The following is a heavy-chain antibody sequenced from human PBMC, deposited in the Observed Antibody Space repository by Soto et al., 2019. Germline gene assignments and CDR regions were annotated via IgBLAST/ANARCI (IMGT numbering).Heavy chain of an antibody. CDR2: INPSGDSA. CDR3: ARDAVPRDFWSGSVPTHYYYMDV. V-gene: IGHV1-46*01. CDR1: GYIFTSYY. D-gene: IGHD3-3*01. Sequence: QVQLVQSGAEVKKPGASVKVSCKASGYIFTSYYIHWVRLVPGQGLEWMGIINPSGDSAVYAQKFQGRVSMFRDTATGTVSMELSSLKSEGTAVYYCARDAVPRDFWSGSVPTHYYYMDVWGKGTTVTVSS. J-gene: IGHJ6*03.